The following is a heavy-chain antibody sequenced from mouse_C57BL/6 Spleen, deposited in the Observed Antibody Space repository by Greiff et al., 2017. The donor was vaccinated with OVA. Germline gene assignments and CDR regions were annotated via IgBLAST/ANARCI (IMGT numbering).Heavy chain of an antibody. V-gene: IGHV1-50*01. J-gene: IGHJ4*01. CDR2: IDPSDSYT. Sequence: QVQLQQPGAELVKPGASVKLSCKASGYTFTSYWMQWVKQRPGQGLEWIGEIDPSDSYTNYNQKFKGKATLTVDTSSSTAYMQLSLLTSEDSAVYYCARDGFMDYWGQGTSVTVSS. D-gene: IGHD2-3*01. CDR1: GYTFTSYW. CDR3: ARDGFMDY.